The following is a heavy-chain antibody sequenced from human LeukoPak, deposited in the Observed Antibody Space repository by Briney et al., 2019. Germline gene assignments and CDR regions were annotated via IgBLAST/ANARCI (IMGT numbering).Heavy chain of an antibody. D-gene: IGHD2-2*01. Sequence: GGSLRLSCAASGFTFSSHSMNWVRQAPGKGLEWVSYISSSSSTIYYADSVKGRFTISRDNAKNSLYLQMNSLRAEDTAVYYCARESSVKDFDYWGQGTLVTVSS. CDR2: ISSSSSTI. CDR3: ARESSVKDFDY. CDR1: GFTFSSHS. J-gene: IGHJ4*02. V-gene: IGHV3-48*01.